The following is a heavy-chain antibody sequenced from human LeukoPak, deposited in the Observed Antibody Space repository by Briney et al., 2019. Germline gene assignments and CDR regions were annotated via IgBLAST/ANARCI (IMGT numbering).Heavy chain of an antibody. CDR2: ISSSSSTI. CDR3: ARPHCSGGSCYSSDAFDI. J-gene: IGHJ3*02. Sequence: PGGSLRLSCAASGFTFSSYSMNWVRQAPGKGLEWVSYISSSSSTIYYADSVKGRFTISRDNAKNSLYLQMNSLRAEDTAVYYCARPHCSGGSCYSSDAFDIWGQGTMVTVSS. CDR1: GFTFSSYS. V-gene: IGHV3-48*01. D-gene: IGHD2-15*01.